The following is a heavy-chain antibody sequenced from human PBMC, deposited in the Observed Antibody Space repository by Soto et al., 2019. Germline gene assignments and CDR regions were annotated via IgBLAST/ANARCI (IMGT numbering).Heavy chain of an antibody. D-gene: IGHD6-19*01. CDR1: GASITDNNY. Sequence: PSETLSLTCTVSGASITDNNYWSWVRQPPGKGLEWIGEIHHSGITKYNPSLKSRVIISMDKSNNQFSLNLSPVTAADTAVYYCARDYSRSFYSSGFLDYWGQGTLVTVSS. V-gene: IGHV4-4*02. CDR2: IHHSGIT. CDR3: ARDYSRSFYSSGFLDY. J-gene: IGHJ4*02.